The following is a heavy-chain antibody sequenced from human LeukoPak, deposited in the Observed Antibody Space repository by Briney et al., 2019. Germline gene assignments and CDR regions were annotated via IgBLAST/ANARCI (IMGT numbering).Heavy chain of an antibody. CDR3: ARVSQWLVPY. D-gene: IGHD6-19*01. J-gene: IGHJ4*02. Sequence: GGSLRLSCAASGFTSSDYYMSWIRQAPGKGLEWVSYISSTSSYINYADSVKGRFTISRDNAKNPLFLQMNSLRAEDTAVYYCARVSQWLVPYWGQGTLVTVSS. V-gene: IGHV3-11*05. CDR1: GFTSSDYY. CDR2: ISSTSSYI.